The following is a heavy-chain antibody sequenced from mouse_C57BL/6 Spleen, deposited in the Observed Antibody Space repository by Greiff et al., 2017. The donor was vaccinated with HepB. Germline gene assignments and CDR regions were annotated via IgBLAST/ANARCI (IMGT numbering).Heavy chain of an antibody. CDR2: IYPGDGDT. CDR1: GYAFSSSW. D-gene: IGHD2-4*01. Sequence: QVQLKQSGPELVKPGASVKISCKASGYAFSSSWMNWVKQRPGKGLEWIGRIYPGDGDTNSNGKFKGKATLTADKSYSTAYMQHSSLTSEDSAVYFCAKGLQLYFGVWGTGTTVTVSS. CDR3: AKGLQLYFGV. V-gene: IGHV1-82*01. J-gene: IGHJ1*03.